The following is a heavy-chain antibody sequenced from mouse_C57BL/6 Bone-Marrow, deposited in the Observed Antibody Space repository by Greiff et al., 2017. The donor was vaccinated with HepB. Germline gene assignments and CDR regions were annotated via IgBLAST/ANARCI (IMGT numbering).Heavy chain of an antibody. J-gene: IGHJ4*01. CDR3: ARHEEDLYSNYVEMDY. V-gene: IGHV1-62-2*01. CDR2: FYPGSGSI. Sequence: VQLQESGAELVKPGASVKLSCKASGYTFTEYTIHWVKQRSGQGLEWIGWFYPGSGSIKYNEKFKDKATLTADKSSSTVYMGLSRLTSEDSAVYFCARHEEDLYSNYVEMDYWGQGTSVTVSS. CDR1: GYTFTEYT. D-gene: IGHD2-5*01.